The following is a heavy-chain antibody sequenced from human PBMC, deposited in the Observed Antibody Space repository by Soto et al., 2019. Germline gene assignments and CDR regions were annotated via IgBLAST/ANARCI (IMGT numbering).Heavy chain of an antibody. CDR1: GYSFTSYD. V-gene: IGHV1-8*01. CDR2: MNPNSGNT. Sequence: EASVKVSCKASGYSFTSYDVNWVRQATGQGLEWMGWMNPNSGNTAFAEKFQDRVTMTRDTPISTAYMELSGLTSEDTAVYYCARYPYTSYCSDGSCSYDAFDIWGQGTVVTVSS. CDR3: ARYPYTSYCSDGSCSYDAFDI. J-gene: IGHJ3*02. D-gene: IGHD2-15*01.